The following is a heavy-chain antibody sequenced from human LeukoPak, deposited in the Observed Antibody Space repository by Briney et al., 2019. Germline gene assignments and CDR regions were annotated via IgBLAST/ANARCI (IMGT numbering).Heavy chain of an antibody. Sequence: ASVKVSCKASGYTFTGYYMHWVRQAPGQGLEWMGWINPNSGGTNYAQKFQGRVTMTRDTSISTAYMELSRLRSDDTAVYYCARADTVVPAGFVDYWGQGTLVTVSS. CDR2: INPNSGGT. D-gene: IGHD2-2*01. CDR1: GYTFTGYY. V-gene: IGHV1-2*02. J-gene: IGHJ4*02. CDR3: ARADTVVPAGFVDY.